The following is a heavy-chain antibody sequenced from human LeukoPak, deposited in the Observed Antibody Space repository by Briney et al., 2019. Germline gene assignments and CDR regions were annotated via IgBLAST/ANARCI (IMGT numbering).Heavy chain of an antibody. V-gene: IGHV4-4*07. D-gene: IGHD1-26*01. CDR2: IYTSGST. CDR1: GGSISSYY. Sequence: SETLSLTCTVSGGSISSYYWSWIRQSAGKGLEWIGRIYTSGSTNYNPSLKSRVTMSVDTSKNQFSLKLSSVTAADTAVYYCARVSYGVGATNYYYYMDVWGKGTTVTISS. J-gene: IGHJ6*03. CDR3: ARVSYGVGATNYYYYMDV.